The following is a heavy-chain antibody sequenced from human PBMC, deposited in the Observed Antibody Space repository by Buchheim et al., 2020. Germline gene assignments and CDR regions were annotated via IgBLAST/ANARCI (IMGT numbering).Heavy chain of an antibody. CDR1: GFSFSSHS. J-gene: IGHJ6*02. Sequence: EVQLVESGGGLVQPGGSLRLSCAASGFSFSSHSMNWVRQAPGKGLEWVSYISSSSSAIYYADSVKGRFSISRGNAKNSLYLQMNSLRAEDTAVYYCARGDGGNYFHYYGMDVWGQGTT. CDR2: ISSSSSAI. CDR3: ARGDGGNYFHYYGMDV. D-gene: IGHD4-23*01. V-gene: IGHV3-48*01.